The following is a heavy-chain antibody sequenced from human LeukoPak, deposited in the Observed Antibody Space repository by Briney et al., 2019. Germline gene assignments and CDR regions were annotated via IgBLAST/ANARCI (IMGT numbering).Heavy chain of an antibody. J-gene: IGHJ6*03. Sequence: GGSLRLSCAASGFTFSSYSMNWVRQAPGKGLEWVSSISSSSSYIYYADSVKGRFTISRDNAKNSLYLQMNSLRAEDTAVYYCAREATYGDYGTDYYYYYYMDVWGKGTTVTISS. CDR1: GFTFSSYS. V-gene: IGHV3-21*01. CDR3: AREATYGDYGTDYYYYYYMDV. CDR2: ISSSSSYI. D-gene: IGHD4-17*01.